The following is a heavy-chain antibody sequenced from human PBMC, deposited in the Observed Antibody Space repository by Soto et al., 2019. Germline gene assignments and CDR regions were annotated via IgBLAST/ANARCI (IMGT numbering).Heavy chain of an antibody. CDR1: GFTFTNAW. J-gene: IGHJ1*01. CDR3: TTARGTYGAEYFQH. V-gene: IGHV3-15*01. CDR2: IKSKTDGGTT. Sequence: GGSLRLSCAASGFTFTNAWMSWVRQAPGKGLEWVGRIKSKTDGGTTDYAAPVKGRFTISRDDSKNTLYLQMNSLKTEDTAVYYCTTARGTYGAEYFQHWGQGTLVTVSS. D-gene: IGHD4-17*01.